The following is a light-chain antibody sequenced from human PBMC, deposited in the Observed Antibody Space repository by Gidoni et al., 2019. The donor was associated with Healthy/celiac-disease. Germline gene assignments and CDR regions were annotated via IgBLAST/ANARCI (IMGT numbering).Light chain of an antibody. J-gene: IGKJ3*01. CDR2: DAS. V-gene: IGKV1-33*01. CDR3: QQYDNRPFT. Sequence: DIQMTQSPSSLSASVGDRVTITCQASQDISNYFNWYQQKPGKAPKLLIYDASNLETGVPSRFSGSGAGTDFTFTISSLQPEDIATYYCQQYDNRPFTFGPGTKVDIK. CDR1: QDISNY.